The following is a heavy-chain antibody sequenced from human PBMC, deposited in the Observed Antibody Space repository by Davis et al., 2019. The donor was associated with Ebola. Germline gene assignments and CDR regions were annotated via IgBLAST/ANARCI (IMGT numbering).Heavy chain of an antibody. Sequence: PGGSLRLSCAASGFTFSSYEMNWVRQAPGKGLEWISYISSSGSTIYYADSVEGRFTISRDNAKNSLYLQMNSLRAEDTAVYYCARGDRDDYVWGSYRRYFDYWGQGTLVTVSS. CDR1: GFTFSSYE. CDR2: ISSSGSTI. CDR3: ARGDRDDYVWGSYRRYFDY. D-gene: IGHD3-16*02. J-gene: IGHJ4*02. V-gene: IGHV3-48*03.